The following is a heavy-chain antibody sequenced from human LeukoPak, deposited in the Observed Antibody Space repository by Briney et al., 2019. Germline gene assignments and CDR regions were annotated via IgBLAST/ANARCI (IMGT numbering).Heavy chain of an antibody. J-gene: IGHJ4*02. CDR1: GYTFTSYD. CDR3: ARDVSQGSGSYRNQAFDY. Sequence: ASVKVSCKASGYTFTSYDINWVRQATGQGLEWMGWMNPNSGNTGYAQKFQGRVTITRNTSISTAYMELSSLRSEDTAVYYCARDVSQGSGSYRNQAFDYWGQGTLVTVSS. D-gene: IGHD3-10*01. V-gene: IGHV1-8*03. CDR2: MNPNSGNT.